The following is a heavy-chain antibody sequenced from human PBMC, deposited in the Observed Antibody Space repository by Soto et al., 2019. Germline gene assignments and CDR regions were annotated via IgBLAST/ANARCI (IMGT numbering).Heavy chain of an antibody. CDR3: AKSTGGTGNGLDV. D-gene: IGHD2-8*02. V-gene: IGHV3-9*01. Sequence: GGSLRLSCAASGFSFGDYAMHWVRQAPGKGLEWVSGISWKSASIGYADSVKGRFTISRDNAKKSLYLQMNNLRAEDTALYYCAKSTGGTGNGLDVWGQGTAVTVSS. J-gene: IGHJ6*02. CDR1: GFSFGDYA. CDR2: ISWKSASI.